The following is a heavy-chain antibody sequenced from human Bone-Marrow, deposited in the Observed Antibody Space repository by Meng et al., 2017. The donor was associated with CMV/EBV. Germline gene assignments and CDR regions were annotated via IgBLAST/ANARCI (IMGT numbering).Heavy chain of an antibody. CDR2: INEDGSDK. CDR1: GFSFSTYF. Sequence: GESLKISCAASGFSFSTYFMGWVRQAPGKGLEWVANINEDGSDKYYMDSVKGRFTISRDNARNLVSLHLSSLRAEDTAVYYCVRYVRGAVYYFDYWGQGPLVTVSS. J-gene: IGHJ4*02. D-gene: IGHD3-10*02. V-gene: IGHV3-7*01. CDR3: VRYVRGAVYYFDY.